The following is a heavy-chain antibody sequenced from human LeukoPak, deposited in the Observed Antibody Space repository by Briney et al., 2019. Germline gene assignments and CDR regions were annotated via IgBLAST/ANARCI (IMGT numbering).Heavy chain of an antibody. J-gene: IGHJ4*02. V-gene: IGHV4-39*02. CDR3: ARASYYGSSGYPHFDY. CDR1: GGSISSSNYY. Sequence: SETLSFTCTVSGGSISSSNYYWAWIRQPPEKGLEWIGSLYYGGNTYYNPSLESRVTVSVDTSKNHVSLKLTSVTAADTAVFYCARASYYGSSGYPHFDYWGQGTLVTVSS. CDR2: LYYGGNT. D-gene: IGHD3-22*01.